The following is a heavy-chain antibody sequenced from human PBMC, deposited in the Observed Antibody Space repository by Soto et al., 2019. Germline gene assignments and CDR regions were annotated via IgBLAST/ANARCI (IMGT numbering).Heavy chain of an antibody. CDR2: ISGSGGST. D-gene: IGHD3-3*01. J-gene: IGHJ4*02. Sequence: GGSLRLSCAASGFTFSSYAMSWVRQAPGKGLEWVSAISGSGGSTYYADSVKGRFTISRDNSKNTLYLQMNSLRAEDTAVYYCAKAGTNYDFWNGLRTIDFDYWCQGTLVTVSS. CDR1: GFTFSSYA. CDR3: AKAGTNYDFWNGLRTIDFDY. V-gene: IGHV3-23*01.